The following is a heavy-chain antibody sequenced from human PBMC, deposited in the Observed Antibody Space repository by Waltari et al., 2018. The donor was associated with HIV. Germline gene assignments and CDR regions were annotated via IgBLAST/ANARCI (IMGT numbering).Heavy chain of an antibody. CDR1: GFTFDDYA. J-gene: IGHJ4*02. CDR3: ARSTYYDILTGYLKY. D-gene: IGHD3-9*01. CDR2: ISWNSGSI. V-gene: IGHV3-9*01. Sequence: EVQLVESGGGLVQPGRSLRLSCAASGFTFDDYAMHWVRQAPGKGLEWVSGISWNSGSIGYADSVKGRFTISRDNAKNSLYLQMNSLRAEDTALYYCARSTYYDILTGYLKYWGQGTLVTVSS.